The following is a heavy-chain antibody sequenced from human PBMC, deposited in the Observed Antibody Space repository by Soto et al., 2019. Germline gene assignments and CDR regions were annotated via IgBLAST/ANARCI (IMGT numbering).Heavy chain of an antibody. Sequence: ASVKVSCKASGYTFTNYYIHWVRQAPGQGLEWMGIINPTGGSTNYAQKFQGRVTLTMDTSTSTAYIELRSLRSDDTAVYYCAREDIVVVPAAMSDTQYYMYVWGKGTTVTVSS. V-gene: IGHV1-46*01. D-gene: IGHD2-2*01. J-gene: IGHJ6*03. CDR3: AREDIVVVPAAMSDTQYYMYV. CDR1: GYTFTNYY. CDR2: INPTGGST.